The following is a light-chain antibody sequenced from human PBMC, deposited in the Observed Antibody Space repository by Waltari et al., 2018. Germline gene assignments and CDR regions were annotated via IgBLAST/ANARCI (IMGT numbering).Light chain of an antibody. CDR2: AAS. Sequence: DIQLTQSPSSLSASVGDRVTITCRASQTIGTYLGWYQQKPGKATRLLIYAASSLESGVPSIFSGSGSVKEFSLTISSLQPEDFDTYYFQQSYNTPRTFGQGTKVEIK. CDR3: QQSYNTPRT. CDR1: QTIGTY. V-gene: IGKV1-39*01. J-gene: IGKJ1*01.